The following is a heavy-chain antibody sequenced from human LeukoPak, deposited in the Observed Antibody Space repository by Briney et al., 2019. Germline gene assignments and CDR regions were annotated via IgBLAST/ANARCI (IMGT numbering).Heavy chain of an antibody. CDR3: ARDGGGGDIVLMVYASLDY. CDR2: ISSSSSYI. D-gene: IGHD2-8*01. V-gene: IGHV3-21*01. J-gene: IGHJ4*02. CDR1: GFTFSSYS. Sequence: GGSLRLSCAASGFTFSSYSMNWVRQAPGKGLEWVSSISSSSSYIYYADSVKGRFTISRDNAKNSLYLQMNSLRAEDTAVYYCARDGGGGDIVLMVYASLDYWGQGTLVTVPS.